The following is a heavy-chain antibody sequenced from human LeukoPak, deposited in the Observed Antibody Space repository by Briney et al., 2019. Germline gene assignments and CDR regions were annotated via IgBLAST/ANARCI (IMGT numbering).Heavy chain of an antibody. V-gene: IGHV1-18*01. CDR3: ARIEVATTNFDY. D-gene: IGHD5-12*01. CDR2: ISAYNGNT. Sequence: ASVKVSCKASGYTFTSYGISWVRQAPGQGLEWMGWISAYNGNTNYAQKLQGRVTRTTDTSTSTAYMELRSLRSDDTAVYYCARIEVATTNFDYWGQGTLVTVSS. J-gene: IGHJ4*02. CDR1: GYTFTSYG.